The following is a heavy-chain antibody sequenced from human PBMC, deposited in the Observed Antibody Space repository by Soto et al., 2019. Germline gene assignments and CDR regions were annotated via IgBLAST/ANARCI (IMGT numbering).Heavy chain of an antibody. Sequence: GGSLRLSCAASGFTFSSYAMHWVRQAPGKGLEWVAVISYDGSNKYYADSVKGRFTISRDNSKNTLYLQMNSLRAEDTAVYYCASDAYSYGYAIDYWGQGTLVTVSS. V-gene: IGHV3-30-3*01. CDR1: GFTFSSYA. CDR3: ASDAYSYGYAIDY. J-gene: IGHJ4*02. CDR2: ISYDGSNK. D-gene: IGHD5-18*01.